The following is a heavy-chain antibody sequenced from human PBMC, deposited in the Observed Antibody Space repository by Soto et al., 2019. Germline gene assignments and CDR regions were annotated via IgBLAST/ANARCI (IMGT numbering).Heavy chain of an antibody. CDR2: IIYDGGNK. CDR3: ARGMLAAAGTIYYYYGMDV. V-gene: IGHV3-30*14. J-gene: IGHJ6*02. Sequence: PGGSLRLSCAASGFTFSSYAMHWVRQAPGKGLEGVAVIIYDGGNKYYADSVKGRFTISRDNSKNTLYLQMNSLRAEDTAVYYCARGMLAAAGTIYYYYGMDVWGQGTTVTVSS. D-gene: IGHD6-13*01. CDR1: GFTFSSYA.